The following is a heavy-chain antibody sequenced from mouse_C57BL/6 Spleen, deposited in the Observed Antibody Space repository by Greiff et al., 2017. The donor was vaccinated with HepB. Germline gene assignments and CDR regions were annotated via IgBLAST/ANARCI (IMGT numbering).Heavy chain of an antibody. CDR2: IRSKSNNYAT. Sequence: GGGLVQPKGSLKLSCAASGFSFNTYAMNWVRQAPGKGLEWVARIRSKSNNYATYYADSVKDRFTISRDDSESMLYLQMNNLKTEDTAMYYCVRRDGDYWGQGTSVTVSS. V-gene: IGHV10-1*01. CDR3: VRRDGDY. J-gene: IGHJ4*01. CDR1: GFSFNTYA. D-gene: IGHD2-3*01.